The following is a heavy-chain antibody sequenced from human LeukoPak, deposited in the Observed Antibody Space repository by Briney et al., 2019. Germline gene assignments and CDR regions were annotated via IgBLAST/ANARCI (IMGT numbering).Heavy chain of an antibody. CDR2: IYYSGST. CDR3: ASFIEYTSSDAFDI. Sequence: SETLSLTCAVYGGSFSDYFWSWIRQPPGKGLEWIGSIYYSGSTYYNPSLKSRVTILLDTSRNQFSLKLSSVSAADTAVYYCASFIEYTSSDAFDIWGQGTMVIVSS. V-gene: IGHV4-34*01. J-gene: IGHJ3*02. CDR1: GGSFSDYF. D-gene: IGHD6-6*01.